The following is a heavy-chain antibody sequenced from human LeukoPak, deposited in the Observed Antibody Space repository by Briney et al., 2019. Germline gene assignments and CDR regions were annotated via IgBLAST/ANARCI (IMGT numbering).Heavy chain of an antibody. CDR2: IHHSGIT. Sequence: SETLSLSCAVYGGSFSGSYWSWIRQPPGKGLEWIGEIHHSGITNYNPSLKSRVTISVDTSKTQSSLKLSSVTAADTAVYYCAKSVVVVPAAMEYFALWGRGTLVTVSS. V-gene: IGHV4-34*01. CDR1: GGSFSGSY. J-gene: IGHJ2*01. CDR3: AKSVVVVPAAMEYFAL. D-gene: IGHD2-2*01.